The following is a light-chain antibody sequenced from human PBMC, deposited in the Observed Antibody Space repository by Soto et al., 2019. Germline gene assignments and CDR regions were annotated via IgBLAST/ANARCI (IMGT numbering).Light chain of an antibody. CDR2: WAS. CDR3: QRYCSYALT. V-gene: IGKV4-1*01. J-gene: IGKJ4*01. CDR1: QTISYTSINKTY. Sequence: DIVMTQSPDSLAVSLGERATISCKSSQTISYTSINKTYLAWYQQRPGQPPKILIYWASIRGSGVTDRLSGSRFGTDCALTIGSLQTEDVAVYYCQRYCSYALTFGGGTKVGVK.